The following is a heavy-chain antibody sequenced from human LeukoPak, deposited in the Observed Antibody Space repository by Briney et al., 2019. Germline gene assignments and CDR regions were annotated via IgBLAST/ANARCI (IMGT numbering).Heavy chain of an antibody. CDR3: ALTVWELKLRY. CDR2: SRNKDNSYTT. Sequence: SGGSLRLSCSASGFIFSDHYLEWVRQAPGKGLEWVGRSRNKDNSYTTEYAASVKGRFNISRDDPKKSLYLQMNSLKTEYTAIYYCALTVWELKLRYWGQGTLVTVS. CDR1: GFIFSDHY. J-gene: IGHJ4*02. V-gene: IGHV3-72*01. D-gene: IGHD3-10*01.